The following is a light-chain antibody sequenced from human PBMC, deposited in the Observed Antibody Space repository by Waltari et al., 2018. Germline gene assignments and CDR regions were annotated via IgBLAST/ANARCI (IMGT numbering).Light chain of an antibody. CDR1: QSFGHSDGNMY. CDR3: MQGTHWPRT. J-gene: IGKJ1*01. Sequence: DVVMTQSPLSLPVTLGKPASISCWSSQSFGHSDGNMYLNWFHQRPGQSPRRLIYQVSNRDAGVPDRFSGSGSGTDFTLKISRVEAEDVGVYYCMQGTHWPRTFGQGTKVEIK. V-gene: IGKV2-30*02. CDR2: QVS.